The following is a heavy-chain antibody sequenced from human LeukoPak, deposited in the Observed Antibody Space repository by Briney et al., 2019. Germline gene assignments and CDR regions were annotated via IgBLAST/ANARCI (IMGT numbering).Heavy chain of an antibody. CDR3: ARTTYCTNGVCYIDYFDY. V-gene: IGHV4-31*03. J-gene: IGHJ4*02. CDR1: GGSISSGGYY. Sequence: PQTLSLTCTVSGGSISSGGYYWSWIRQHPGKGLEWIGYIYYSGSTYYNPSLKSRVTISVDTSKNQFSLKLSSVTAADTAVYYCARTTYCTNGVCYIDYFDYWGQGTLVTVSS. D-gene: IGHD2-8*01. CDR2: IYYSGST.